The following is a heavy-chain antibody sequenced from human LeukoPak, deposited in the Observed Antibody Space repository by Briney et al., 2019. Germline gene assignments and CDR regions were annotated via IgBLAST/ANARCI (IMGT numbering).Heavy chain of an antibody. CDR3: SRENGAFSPFGY. CDR1: GGSLSSTNW. CDR2: ISLSGLT. D-gene: IGHD2-8*01. Sequence: PSETLSLTCGVSGGSLSSTNWWSWVRQPPGQGLEWIGEISLSGLTKYNPSLKRPVTVSLDKSKNQLSLNLTSVTAADTAVYYCSRENGAFSPFGYWGQGTMVTVPS. V-gene: IGHV4-4*02. J-gene: IGHJ4*02.